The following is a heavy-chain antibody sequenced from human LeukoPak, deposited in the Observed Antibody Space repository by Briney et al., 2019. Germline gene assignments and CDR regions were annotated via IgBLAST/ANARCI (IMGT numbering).Heavy chain of an antibody. CDR2: ISASGGST. CDR1: GFTFSSNA. D-gene: IGHD6-19*01. Sequence: GGSLRLSCAASGFTFSSNAMTWVRQAPGKGLEWVSGISASGGSTFYADSVKGRFTISRDNSKNTLYLQMNSLRAEDTAVYYCAKGVRGWTNDAFDIWGQGTMVTVSS. V-gene: IGHV3-23*01. CDR3: AKGVRGWTNDAFDI. J-gene: IGHJ3*02.